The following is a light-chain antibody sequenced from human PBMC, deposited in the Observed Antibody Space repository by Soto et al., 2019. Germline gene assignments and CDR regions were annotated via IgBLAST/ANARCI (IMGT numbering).Light chain of an antibody. CDR2: DAS. Sequence: ISVYQSPSALSASTRGRVPITGGATPDIGTYLAWYQQIPGKAPKLLIYDASILQTGVQSQFSGSGSGTDFNLTISYLQSEDFGTYYWQQFDNYPRPFGEVTKV. J-gene: IGKJ1*01. CDR1: PDIGTY. V-gene: IGKV1-8*01. CDR3: QQFDNYPRP.